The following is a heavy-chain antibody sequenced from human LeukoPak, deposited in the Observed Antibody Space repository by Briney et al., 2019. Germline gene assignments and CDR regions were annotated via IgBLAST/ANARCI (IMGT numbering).Heavy chain of an antibody. D-gene: IGHD3-9*01. J-gene: IGHJ6*02. V-gene: IGHV3-30-3*01. CDR1: GFKFTNYA. CDR2: ISYDGSNK. Sequence: GGSLRLSCAASGFKFTNYAMHWVRQAPGKGLEWVAVISYDGSNKYYADSVKGRFTISRDNSKNTLYLQMNSLRAEDTAVYYCARDDDILTDYLYYYYGMDVWGQGTTVTVSS. CDR3: ARDDDILTDYLYYYYGMDV.